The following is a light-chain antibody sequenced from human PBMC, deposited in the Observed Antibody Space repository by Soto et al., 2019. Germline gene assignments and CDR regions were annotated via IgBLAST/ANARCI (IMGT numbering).Light chain of an antibody. CDR1: TPNIGSNY. CDR3: ASWDDSLIGRV. V-gene: IGLV1-47*01. J-gene: IGLJ3*02. Sequence: QSGLTQPPSASGTPGQRVIISCSGKTPNIGSNYVYWYRHLPGTAPQLLIYRNNQRPSGVPDRFSGSKSRTSASLAISGLRSEDEADYYCASWDDSLIGRVFGGGTKLTVL. CDR2: RNN.